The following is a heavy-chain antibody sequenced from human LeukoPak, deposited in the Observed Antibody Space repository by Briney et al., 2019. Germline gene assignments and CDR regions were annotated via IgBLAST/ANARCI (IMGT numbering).Heavy chain of an antibody. D-gene: IGHD6-13*01. CDR1: GGSISSSSYY. CDR3: ARQPGYSSSWYFPAKNNWFDP. V-gene: IGHV4-39*01. Sequence: PSETLSLTCTVSGGSISSSSYYWGWIRQPPGKGLEWIGSIYYSGSTYYNPSLKSRVTISVDTSKNQFSLKLSSVTAADTAVYYCARQPGYSSSWYFPAKNNWFDPWGQGTLVTVSS. CDR2: IYYSGST. J-gene: IGHJ5*02.